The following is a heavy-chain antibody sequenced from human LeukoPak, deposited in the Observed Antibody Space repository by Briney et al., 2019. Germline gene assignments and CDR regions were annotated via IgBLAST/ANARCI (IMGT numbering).Heavy chain of an antibody. CDR3: TTGAGYSYRFDI. J-gene: IGHJ3*02. CDR2: IKSKTDGGTT. V-gene: IGHV3-15*01. CDR1: GFTFSNAW. Sequence: GGSLRLSCAASGFTFSNAWMSWVRQAPGKGLEWVGRIKSKTDGGTTDYAAPVKGRFTISRDDSKNTLYLQMNSLKTKDTAVYYCTTGAGYSYRFDIWGQGTIVTVSS. D-gene: IGHD5-18*01.